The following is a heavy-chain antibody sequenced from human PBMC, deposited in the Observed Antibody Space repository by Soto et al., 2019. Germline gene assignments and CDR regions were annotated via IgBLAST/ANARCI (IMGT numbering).Heavy chain of an antibody. CDR1: GLTVSKNY. V-gene: IGHV3-53*01. D-gene: IGHD5-12*01. CDR2: IYSGGNT. Sequence: PWWSLRLSCAASGLTVSKNYMSWVRQAPGKGLELVSIIYSGGNTYYADSVKGRFTISRDNSKNTLYLQMNSLRAEDTAVYYCARDGYNPYWFATWGQGTLVTVSS. CDR3: ARDGYNPYWFAT. J-gene: IGHJ5*02.